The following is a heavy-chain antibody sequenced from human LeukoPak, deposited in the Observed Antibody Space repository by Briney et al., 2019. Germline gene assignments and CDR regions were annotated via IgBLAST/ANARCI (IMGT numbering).Heavy chain of an antibody. D-gene: IGHD2-2*02. Sequence: PSETLSLTCAVYGGSFSGYYWSWIRQPPGKGLEWIGEINHSGSTNYNPSLKGRVTISVDTSKNQFSLKLSSVTAADTAVYYCARIMHLGYCSSTSCYTWFDPWGQGTLVTVSS. V-gene: IGHV4-34*01. CDR1: GGSFSGYY. J-gene: IGHJ5*02. CDR3: ARIMHLGYCSSTSCYTWFDP. CDR2: INHSGST.